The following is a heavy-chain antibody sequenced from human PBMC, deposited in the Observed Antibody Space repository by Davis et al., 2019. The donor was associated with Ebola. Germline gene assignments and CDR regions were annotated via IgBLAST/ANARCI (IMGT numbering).Heavy chain of an antibody. V-gene: IGHV3-48*02. CDR3: ARTGYSSGWYPGWFDP. Sequence: GESLKISCAASGFTFSSYSMNWVRQAPGKGLEWVSYISSSSSTIYYADSVKGRFTISRDNANNSLYLQMNSLRDEDTAVYYCARTGYSSGWYPGWFDPWGQGTLVTVSS. CDR2: ISSSSSTI. CDR1: GFTFSSYS. J-gene: IGHJ5*02. D-gene: IGHD6-19*01.